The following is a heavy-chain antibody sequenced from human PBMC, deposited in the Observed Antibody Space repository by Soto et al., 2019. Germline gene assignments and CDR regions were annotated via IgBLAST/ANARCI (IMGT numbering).Heavy chain of an antibody. Sequence: GGSLRLSCAASGFTFSSYAMSWVRQAPGKGLEWVSAISGSGGSTYYADSVKGRFTISRDNSKNTLYLQMNSLRAEDTAVYYCAKDYYDFWSGYPKAYFDYWGQGTLVTVS. CDR1: GFTFSSYA. CDR2: ISGSGGST. D-gene: IGHD3-3*01. J-gene: IGHJ4*02. V-gene: IGHV3-23*01. CDR3: AKDYYDFWSGYPKAYFDY.